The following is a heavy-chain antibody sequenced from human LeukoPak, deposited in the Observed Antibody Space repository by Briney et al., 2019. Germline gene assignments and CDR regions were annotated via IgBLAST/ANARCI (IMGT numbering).Heavy chain of an antibody. CDR1: GGSISGSTYY. J-gene: IGHJ5*02. D-gene: IGHD2-2*01. CDR2: LYYSGTA. Sequence: SETLSLTCTVSGGSISGSTYYWGWIRQPPGKGLECIGSLYYSGTAYYNPSLKSRGTTSVDTSKNQFSLKLSSVTAADTAVYFCAKHEGCSTTSCTGDWFDPWGQGILVT. CDR3: AKHEGCSTTSCTGDWFDP. V-gene: IGHV4-39*01.